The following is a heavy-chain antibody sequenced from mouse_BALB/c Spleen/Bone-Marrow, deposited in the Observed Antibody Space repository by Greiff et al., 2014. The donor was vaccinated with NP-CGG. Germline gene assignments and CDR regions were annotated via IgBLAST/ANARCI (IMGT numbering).Heavy chain of an antibody. J-gene: IGHJ3*01. CDR2: IYPGSGNT. Sequence: VQLQQSGPELVKPGASVKISCKASGYTFSSYWMEWVKQRPGHGLEWIGEIYPGSGNTHYNEKFKGKATFTADTSSNTAYMQLSSLTSEDSAVYYCTSQGFAYWGQGTLVTVSA. V-gene: IGHV1-9*01. CDR1: GYTFSSYW. CDR3: TSQGFAY.